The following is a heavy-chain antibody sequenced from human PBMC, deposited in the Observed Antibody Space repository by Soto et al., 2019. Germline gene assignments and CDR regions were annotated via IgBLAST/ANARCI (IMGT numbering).Heavy chain of an antibody. CDR3: AKDIRYGDYNGDPYLDY. V-gene: IGHV3-9*01. Sequence: EVQLVESGGGLVQPGRSLRLSCAVSGFTFDDYAMHWVRQAPGKGLEWVSSISWNRRSIGYADSVKGRFIISRDNAKKSLYLQMNSLRAEDTALYYCAKDIRYGDYNGDPYLDYWGQGTLVTVSS. CDR2: ISWNRRSI. J-gene: IGHJ4*02. D-gene: IGHD4-17*01. CDR1: GFTFDDYA.